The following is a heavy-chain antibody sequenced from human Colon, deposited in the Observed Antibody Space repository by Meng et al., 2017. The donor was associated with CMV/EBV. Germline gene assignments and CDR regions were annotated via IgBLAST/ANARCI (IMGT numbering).Heavy chain of an antibody. CDR1: GFVFKNFA. Sequence: GESLKISCAASGFVFKNFAMTWVRQAPGKGLEWVASISGSATTIYYADSVRGRFTISRDNSNDTLYLRMDGLSAEDTAIYYCARGYGSGSLDHWGQGTLVTVSS. CDR2: ISGSATTI. V-gene: IGHV3-23*01. D-gene: IGHD3-10*01. J-gene: IGHJ4*02. CDR3: ARGYGSGSLDH.